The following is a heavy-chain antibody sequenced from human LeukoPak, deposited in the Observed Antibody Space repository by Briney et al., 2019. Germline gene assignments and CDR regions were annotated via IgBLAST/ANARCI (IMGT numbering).Heavy chain of an antibody. Sequence: RTSVKVSCEVSGYTFGTYDINWVRQAPGQGLEWIGWMNPISGITGYDQMFQGRVTLSRDTSISTAYMELSSLTTEDTAVYYCVRLRDRQDAYNRAFDYWGQGTLVTVS. CDR2: MNPISGIT. CDR3: VRLRDRQDAYNRAFDY. D-gene: IGHD5-24*01. J-gene: IGHJ4*02. V-gene: IGHV1-8*02. CDR1: GYTFGTYD.